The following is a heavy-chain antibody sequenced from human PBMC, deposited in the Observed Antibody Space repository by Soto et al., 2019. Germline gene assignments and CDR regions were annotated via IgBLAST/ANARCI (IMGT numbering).Heavy chain of an antibody. CDR1: GFTVSTNY. V-gene: IGHV3-66*01. J-gene: IGHJ4*02. D-gene: IGHD2-15*01. Sequence: EVQLMESGGGLVQPGGSLRLSCTVSGFTVSTNYMNWVRQAPGKGLEWVSDIFPDGSTYYTDSVRDRFTISRDNSKNTVYLQMNSLRAEDTAVYFCARRALPHAFVDYWGQGTLVTVSS. CDR3: ARRALPHAFVDY. CDR2: IFPDGST.